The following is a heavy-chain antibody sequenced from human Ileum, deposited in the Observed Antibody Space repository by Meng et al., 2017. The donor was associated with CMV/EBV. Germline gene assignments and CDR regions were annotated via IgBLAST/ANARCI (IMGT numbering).Heavy chain of an antibody. CDR3: VRDMDGSEGSAFDI. CDR2: ILPSSGAT. V-gene: IGHV1-2*02. CDR1: GYSLTAHF. J-gene: IGHJ3*02. D-gene: IGHD2-2*03. Sequence: ASVKVSCKASGYSLTAHFIHWVRKAPGQGLQWMGWILPSSGATHYAQKFSDRVTMTRDMSISTFYMELNRLTSDDTAVYHCVRDMDGSEGSAFDIWGQGKKV.